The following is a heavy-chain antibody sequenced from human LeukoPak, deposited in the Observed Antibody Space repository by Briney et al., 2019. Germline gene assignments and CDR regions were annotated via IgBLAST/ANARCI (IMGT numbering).Heavy chain of an antibody. CDR2: INSDGNNT. D-gene: IGHD3-16*01. CDR1: GFTFSSYW. CDR3: ARAPTYYFDY. Sequence: PGGSLRLSCAASGFTFSSYWMHWVRQAPGKGLVWVSRINSDGNNTTYADSAKGRFTISRDNAKNTLYMQMNSLRAEDTAVYYCARAPTYYFDYWGQGTLVTVSS. J-gene: IGHJ4*02. V-gene: IGHV3-74*01.